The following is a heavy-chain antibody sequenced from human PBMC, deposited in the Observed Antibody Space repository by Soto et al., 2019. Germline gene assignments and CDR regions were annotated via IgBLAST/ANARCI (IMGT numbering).Heavy chain of an antibody. CDR1: GFTFSSYS. Sequence: GGSLRLSCAASGFTFSSYSMNWVRQAPGKGLEWVSYISSSSSTIYYADSVKGRFTISRDNAKNSLYLQMNSLRAEDTAVYYCARDRGYGDYAYDAFDIWGQGTMVTVSS. D-gene: IGHD4-17*01. J-gene: IGHJ3*02. CDR2: ISSSSSTI. V-gene: IGHV3-48*01. CDR3: ARDRGYGDYAYDAFDI.